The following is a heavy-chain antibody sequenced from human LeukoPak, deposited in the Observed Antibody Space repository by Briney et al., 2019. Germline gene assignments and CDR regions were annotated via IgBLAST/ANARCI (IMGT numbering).Heavy chain of an antibody. CDR1: GFTFSSYS. CDR2: ISSSSSYI. V-gene: IGHV3-21*01. CDR3: ARGRYDTESPYFDY. D-gene: IGHD3-22*01. J-gene: IGHJ4*02. Sequence: GGSLRLSCAASGFTFSSYSMNWVRQAPGKGLEWVSSISSSSSYIYYADSVKGRFAISRDNAKNSLYLQMNSLRAEDTAVYYCARGRYDTESPYFDYWGQGTLVTVSS.